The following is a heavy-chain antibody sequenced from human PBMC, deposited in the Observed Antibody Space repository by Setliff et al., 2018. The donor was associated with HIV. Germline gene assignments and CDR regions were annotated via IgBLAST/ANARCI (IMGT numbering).Heavy chain of an antibody. V-gene: IGHV3-7*03. CDR2: IKKDGSDK. D-gene: IGHD3-22*01. J-gene: IGHJ4*01. Sequence: PGGSLRLSCAASGFTFSNSWMTWVRQAPGKGLEWVANIKKDGSDKFYVDSVKGRFAIPRDNAKNSLNLEMNSLRAEDTAIYYCASSRPPDDSSGYLDHWGQGTLVTVSS. CDR3: ASSRPPDDSSGYLDH. CDR1: GFTFSNSW.